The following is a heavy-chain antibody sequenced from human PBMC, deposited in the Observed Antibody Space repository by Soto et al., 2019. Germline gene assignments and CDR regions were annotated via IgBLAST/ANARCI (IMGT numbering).Heavy chain of an antibody. J-gene: IGHJ3*02. CDR3: AREAGSLRAGAFDI. Sequence: PGGSLRLSCAASGFTFSSDSMNWVRQAPGKGLEWVSSISSSSSYIYYADSVKGRFTISRDNAKNSLYLQMNSLRAEDTAVYYCAREAGSLRAGAFDIWGQGTLVTVSS. V-gene: IGHV3-21*01. CDR1: GFTFSSDS. D-gene: IGHD1-1*01. CDR2: ISSSSSYI.